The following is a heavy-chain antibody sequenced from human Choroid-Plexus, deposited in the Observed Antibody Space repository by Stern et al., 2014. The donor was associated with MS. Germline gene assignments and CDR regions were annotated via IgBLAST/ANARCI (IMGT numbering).Heavy chain of an antibody. CDR1: GYIFTGYY. J-gene: IGHJ6*02. D-gene: IGHD3-3*01. Sequence: VQLVESGADVKKPGASVKVSCKTSGYIFTGYYIHWVRQAPGQGLEWMAWINPNTGGTKCAQKFQGRVTMSRDTSISTAYVELSSLTSDDTAVYYCARDQRGITIFGVVTDYYYLGMDVWGQGTTVTVSS. V-gene: IGHV1-2*02. CDR3: ARDQRGITIFGVVTDYYYLGMDV. CDR2: INPNTGGT.